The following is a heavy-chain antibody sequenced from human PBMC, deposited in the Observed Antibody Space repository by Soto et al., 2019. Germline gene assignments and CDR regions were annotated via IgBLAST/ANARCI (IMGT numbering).Heavy chain of an antibody. J-gene: IGHJ4*02. CDR1: GFTFSSYG. D-gene: IGHD3-10*01. CDR2: ISYDGSNK. V-gene: IGHV3-30*18. Sequence: GGSLRLSCAASGFTFSSYGMHWVRQAPGKGLEWVAVISYDGSNKYYADSVKGRFTISRDNSKNTLYLQMNSLRAEDTAVYYCAKDGWRFGELFSRKDYWGQGTLVTVSS. CDR3: AKDGWRFGELFSRKDY.